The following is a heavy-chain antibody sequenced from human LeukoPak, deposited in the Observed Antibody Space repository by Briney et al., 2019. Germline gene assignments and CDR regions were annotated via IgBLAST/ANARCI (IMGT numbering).Heavy chain of an antibody. Sequence: PSETLSLTCTVSGGSISSGGYYWSWIRQHPGKGLEWIGYIYYSGSTYYNPSLKSRVTISVDTSKNQFSLKLSSVTAAGTAVYYCAREAIFGVAPDYWGQGTLVTVSS. J-gene: IGHJ4*02. CDR2: IYYSGST. V-gene: IGHV4-31*03. CDR1: GGSISSGGYY. D-gene: IGHD3-3*01. CDR3: AREAIFGVAPDY.